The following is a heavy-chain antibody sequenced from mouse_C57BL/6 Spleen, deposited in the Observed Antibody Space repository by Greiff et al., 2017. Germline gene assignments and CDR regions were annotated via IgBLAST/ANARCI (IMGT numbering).Heavy chain of an antibody. CDR2: INPSNGGT. V-gene: IGHV1-53*01. J-gene: IGHJ3*01. CDR1: GYTFTSYW. Sequence: VQLQQSGTELVKPGASVKLSCKASGYTFTSYWMHWVKQRPGQGLEWIGNINPSNGGTNYNEKFKSKATLTVDKSSSTAYMQLSSLTSEDSAVYYCARSLIITTVVAPGFAYWGQGTLVTVSA. CDR3: ARSLIITTVVAPGFAY. D-gene: IGHD1-1*01.